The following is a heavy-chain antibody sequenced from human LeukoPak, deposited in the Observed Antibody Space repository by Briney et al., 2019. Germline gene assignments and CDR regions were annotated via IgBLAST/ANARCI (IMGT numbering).Heavy chain of an antibody. J-gene: IGHJ6*03. V-gene: IGHV4-34*01. CDR2: INHSGST. CDR3: ARGLKEYYYYYMDV. Sequence: KPSETLSLTCAVYGGSFSCYYWSWIRQPPGKGLEWIGEINHSGSTNYNPSLKSRVTISVDTSKNQFSLKLSSVTAADTAVYYCARGLKEYYYYYMDVWGKGTTVTVSS. CDR1: GGSFSCYY.